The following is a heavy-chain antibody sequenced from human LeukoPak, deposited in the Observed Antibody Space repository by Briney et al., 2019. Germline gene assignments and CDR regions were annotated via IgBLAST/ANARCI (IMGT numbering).Heavy chain of an antibody. CDR2: IYHSGST. J-gene: IGHJ3*02. CDR3: AREGSAFDI. CDR1: GYSISSGYY. Sequence: NASETLSLTCNVSGYSISSGYYWGWIRQPPGKGLQWIGTIYHSGSTYYNPSLKSRVTISVDTSKNHFSLKLSSVTAADTAVYYCAREGSAFDIWGQGTMVTVSS. V-gene: IGHV4-38-2*02.